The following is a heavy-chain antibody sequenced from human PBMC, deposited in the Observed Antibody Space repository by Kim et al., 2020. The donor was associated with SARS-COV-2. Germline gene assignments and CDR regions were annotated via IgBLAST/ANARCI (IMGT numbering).Heavy chain of an antibody. J-gene: IGHJ2*01. CDR1: GGSMSSGY. CDR2: VYYGGST. CDR3: ARNDWYFDL. V-gene: IGHV4-59*13. Sequence: SETLSLTCTLSGGSMSSGYWSWIRQPPGKGLESIGYVYYGGSTNYNPSLKSRVTMSADTSKNQFSLKLSSVTAADTAVYYCARNDWYFDLWGRGTLVTVSS.